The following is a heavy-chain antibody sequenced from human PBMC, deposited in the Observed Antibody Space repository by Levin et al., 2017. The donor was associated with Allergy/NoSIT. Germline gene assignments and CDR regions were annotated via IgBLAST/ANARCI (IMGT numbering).Heavy chain of an antibody. V-gene: IGHV3-21*01. CDR3: ARLSITEAFDI. CDR1: GFTFSSYS. CDR2: ISTSSNYI. J-gene: IGHJ3*02. Sequence: PGESLKISCAASGFTFSSYSMNWVRQAPGKGLEWVSSISTSSNYIYYADSMKGRFTISRDNAKNSLYLQMNSLRAEDTAVYYCARLSITEAFDIWGQGTMVTVSS. D-gene: IGHD3-10*01.